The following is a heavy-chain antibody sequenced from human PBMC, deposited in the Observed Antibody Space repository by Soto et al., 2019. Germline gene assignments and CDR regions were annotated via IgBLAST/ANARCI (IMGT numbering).Heavy chain of an antibody. CDR3: ARGFCRGGSCHLIDY. CDR1: GGSISSCDYY. V-gene: IGHV4-30-4*01. Sequence: SETLSLTCTVSGGSISSCDYYWSWIRQPPGKGLEWIGYIYYSGSTSYNPSLKSRLTISLDTSKNQFSLKLSSVTAADTAVYYCARGFCRGGSCHLIDYWGQGTLVTVSS. J-gene: IGHJ4*02. D-gene: IGHD2-15*01. CDR2: IYYSGST.